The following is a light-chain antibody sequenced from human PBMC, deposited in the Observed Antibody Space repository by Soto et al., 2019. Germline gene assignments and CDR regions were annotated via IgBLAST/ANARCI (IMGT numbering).Light chain of an antibody. CDR2: GAS. J-gene: IGKJ1*01. CDR3: QQYGSSPRT. Sequence: EIVLTQSPGTLSLSPGERATLSCRASQNISSRYLAWYQQKLGQAPRLLISGASSRDTGIPDRFSGSGSGTDFTLTISRLEPEDFAVDYCQQYGSSPRTFGQGTKVDIK. CDR1: QNISSRY. V-gene: IGKV3-20*01.